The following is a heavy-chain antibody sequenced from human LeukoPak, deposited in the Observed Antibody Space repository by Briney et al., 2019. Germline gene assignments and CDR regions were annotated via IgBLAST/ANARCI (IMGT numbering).Heavy chain of an antibody. D-gene: IGHD2-2*01. V-gene: IGHV3-53*01. Sequence: TGVSLRLSCAASGFTVSSNYMSWVRQAPGKGLEWVSVIYSGGSTYYADSVKGRFTISRDNSKNTLYLQMNSLRAEDTAVYYCATIGYQLLAPAYWGQGTLVTVSS. CDR2: IYSGGST. CDR3: ATIGYQLLAPAY. CDR1: GFTVSSNY. J-gene: IGHJ4*02.